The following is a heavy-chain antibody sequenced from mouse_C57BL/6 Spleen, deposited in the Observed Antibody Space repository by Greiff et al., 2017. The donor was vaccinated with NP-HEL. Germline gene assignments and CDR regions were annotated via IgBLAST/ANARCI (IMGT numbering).Heavy chain of an antibody. CDR3: ARYQLSYAMDY. CDR2: IDPSDSYT. V-gene: IGHV1-69*01. J-gene: IGHJ4*01. Sequence: VQLQQPGVELVMPGASVKLSCKASGYTFTSYWMHWVKQRPGQGLEWIGEIDPSDSYTNYNQKFKGKSTLTVDKSSSTAYMQLSSLTSEDSAVYYCARYQLSYAMDYWGQGTSVTVSS. D-gene: IGHD3-2*02. CDR1: GYTFTSYW.